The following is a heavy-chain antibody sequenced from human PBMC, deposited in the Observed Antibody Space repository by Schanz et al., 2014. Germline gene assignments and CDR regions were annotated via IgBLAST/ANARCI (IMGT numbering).Heavy chain of an antibody. J-gene: IGHJ6*02. CDR3: ARLTMGYGSRIWDV. Sequence: QLVGSGGGLIQPGGSLRLSCTASGFAFSSYSMNWVRQAPGKGLEWVSYISSSGATIYYADSVKGRFTISRDKAKNTLYLQMNSLRVEDTAVYYCARLTMGYGSRIWDVWGQGTSVTVSS. CDR1: GFAFSSYS. CDR2: ISSSGATI. V-gene: IGHV3-48*01. D-gene: IGHD3-10*01.